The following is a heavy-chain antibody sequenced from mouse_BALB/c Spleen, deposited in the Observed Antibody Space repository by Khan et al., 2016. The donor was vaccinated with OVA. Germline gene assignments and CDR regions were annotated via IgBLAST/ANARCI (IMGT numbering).Heavy chain of an antibody. Sequence: VKLLESGAELVRPGSSVKISCKASGYTFSSSWMNWVKQRPGQGLEWIGQIYPGNDDTNYNGKFKGKATLTADKSSRTAYMQLTSLTSEDSAVYFCARYYGSRFAYWGQGTLVTVSA. CDR1: GYTFSSSW. CDR3: ARYYGSRFAY. V-gene: IGHV1-80*01. D-gene: IGHD1-1*01. J-gene: IGHJ3*01. CDR2: IYPGNDDT.